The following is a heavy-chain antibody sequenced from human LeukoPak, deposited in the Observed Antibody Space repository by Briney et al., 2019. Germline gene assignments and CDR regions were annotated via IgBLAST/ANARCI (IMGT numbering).Heavy chain of an antibody. V-gene: IGHV3-23*01. CDR3: ARDYPADY. CDR1: GFTFSSYA. J-gene: IGHJ4*02. Sequence: GGSLRLSCAASGFTFSSYAMSWVRQAPGKGLEWVSAISGSGGSTYYADSVKGRFTVSRDNSKNTLYLQMHSLKVEDTAVYYCARDYPADYWGQGTLVTVSS. CDR2: ISGSGGST.